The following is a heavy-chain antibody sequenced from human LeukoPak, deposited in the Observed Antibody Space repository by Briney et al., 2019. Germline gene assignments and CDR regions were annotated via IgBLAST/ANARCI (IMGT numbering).Heavy chain of an antibody. V-gene: IGHV1-2*02. D-gene: IGHD3-22*01. Sequence: GASVKVSCKASGDTLNGHYIYWVRQAPGLGLEWMAWLNPLTGATNYAQNFQGRVTVTGDTSISTVYMELNWVKYDDTAVYYCARVPRSSYDRNGNYFLYFWGQGTLVTVSS. CDR2: LNPLTGAT. J-gene: IGHJ4*02. CDR1: GDTLNGHY. CDR3: ARVPRSSYDRNGNYFLYF.